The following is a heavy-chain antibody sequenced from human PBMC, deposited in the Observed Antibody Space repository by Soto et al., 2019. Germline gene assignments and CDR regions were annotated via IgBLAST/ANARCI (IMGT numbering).Heavy chain of an antibody. CDR2: ISYDGSNK. CDR3: ARGPPMTTPCMDV. V-gene: IGHV3-30-3*01. Sequence: GGSLRLSCAASGFTFSSYAMHWVRQAPGKGPEWVAVISYDGSNKYYADSVKGRFTISRDNSKNTLYLQMNSLRAEDTAVYYCARGPPMTTPCMDVWGQGTTVTVSS. D-gene: IGHD4-17*01. CDR1: GFTFSSYA. J-gene: IGHJ6*02.